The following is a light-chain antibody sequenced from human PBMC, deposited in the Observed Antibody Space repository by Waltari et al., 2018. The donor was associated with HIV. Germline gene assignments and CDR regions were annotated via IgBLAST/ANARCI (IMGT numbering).Light chain of an antibody. CDR2: DVS. J-gene: IGLJ1*01. CDR3: SSYTSSSTLYV. V-gene: IGLV2-14*03. CDR1: SSDVGCYHH. Sequence: QSALTQPASASGSPDQSITISCPGTSSDVGCYHHVPSYQQHPGKAPKLMIYDVSNRPSGVSNRFSGSKSGNTASLTISGLQAEDEADYYCSSYTSSSTLYVFGTGTKVTVL.